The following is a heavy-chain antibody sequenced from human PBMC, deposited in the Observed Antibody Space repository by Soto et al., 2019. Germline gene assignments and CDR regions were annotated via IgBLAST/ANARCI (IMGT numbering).Heavy chain of an antibody. D-gene: IGHD2-15*01. J-gene: IGHJ6*02. CDR1: GYSFTSYW. CDR2: IYPGDSDT. CDR3: TSTVVVADTSIDYYGMDV. Sequence: HGESLKISCKGSGYSFTSYWIGWVRQMPGKGLEWMGIIYPGDSDTRYSPSFQGQVTISADKSISTAYLQWSSLKASDTAMYYCTSTVVVADTSIDYYGMDVWGQGTTVTVSS. V-gene: IGHV5-51*01.